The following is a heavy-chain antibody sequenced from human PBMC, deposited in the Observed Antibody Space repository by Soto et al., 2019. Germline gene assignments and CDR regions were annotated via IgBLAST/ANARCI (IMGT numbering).Heavy chain of an antibody. CDR1: GYTFTSYA. V-gene: IGHV1-3*05. J-gene: IGHJ5*02. CDR3: AGADGVGFVGP. CDR2: INAGNGNT. D-gene: IGHD2-2*01. Sequence: QVQLVQSGAEEKKPGASVKVSCKASGYTFTSYAMHWVRQAPGRRLEWMGWINAGNGNTKYSQKFQGRVTMTRDTSATTAYMELSSLRADDTSVYYCAGADGVGFVGPWGQGTLVNVSS.